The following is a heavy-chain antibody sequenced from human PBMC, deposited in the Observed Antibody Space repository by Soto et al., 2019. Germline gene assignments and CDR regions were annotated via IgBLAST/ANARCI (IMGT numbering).Heavy chain of an antibody. V-gene: IGHV4-39*01. D-gene: IGHD1-7*01. J-gene: IGHJ6*02. CDR1: GDSISSSSYY. Sequence: SDTLSLTCTVSGDSISSSSYYWAWIRQPPGKGLEWIGSIYYSGSTYYSPSLKSRVTISVDTSKNQFSLKLTSVTAADTAVYYCARHSGSGTGTTGIYYYYYYGMDVWGQGTTVT. CDR3: ARHSGSGTGTTGIYYYYYYGMDV. CDR2: IYYSGST.